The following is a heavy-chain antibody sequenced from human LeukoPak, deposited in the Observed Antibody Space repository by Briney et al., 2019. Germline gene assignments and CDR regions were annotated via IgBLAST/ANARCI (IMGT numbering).Heavy chain of an antibody. CDR3: ARDAPSSWYYFDY. D-gene: IGHD6-13*01. CDR1: GFTFRSFG. V-gene: IGHV3-30*02. J-gene: IGHJ4*02. CDR2: IRFDGTNK. Sequence: GGSLRLSCAVSGFTFRSFGMHWVRQAPGKGLEWVAFIRFDGTNKYYIDSVKGRFTVSRDNSKNTLYLQMNSLRAEDTAVYYCARDAPSSWYYFDYWGQGTLVTVSS.